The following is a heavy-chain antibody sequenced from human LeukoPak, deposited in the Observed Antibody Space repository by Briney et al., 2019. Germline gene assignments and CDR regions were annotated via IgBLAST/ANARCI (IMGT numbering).Heavy chain of an antibody. V-gene: IGHV4-31*03. CDR2: IYYSGST. Sequence: SETLSLTCTVSGGSISSGGYYWSWIRQHPGKGLEWIGYIYYSGSTYYNPSLNSRVTISVDTSKNQFSLKLSSVTAADTAVYYCARGLRYCSSTSCYQYWFDPWGQGTLVTVSS. CDR3: ARGLRYCSSTSCYQYWFDP. D-gene: IGHD2-2*01. CDR1: GGSISSGGYY. J-gene: IGHJ5*02.